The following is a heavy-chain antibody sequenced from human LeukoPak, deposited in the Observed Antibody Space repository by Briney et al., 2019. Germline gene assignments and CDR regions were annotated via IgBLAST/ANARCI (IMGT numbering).Heavy chain of an antibody. Sequence: GGSLRLSCAASGFTFSSYSMNWVRQAPGRGLEWVSYISGSSGTTYYADSVQGRFTISRDNAKNSLYLQMNSLRAEDTAVHYCASDSSSWYYWGQGALVTVSS. D-gene: IGHD6-13*01. CDR1: GFTFSSYS. J-gene: IGHJ4*02. CDR3: ASDSSSWYY. V-gene: IGHV3-48*01. CDR2: ISGSSGTT.